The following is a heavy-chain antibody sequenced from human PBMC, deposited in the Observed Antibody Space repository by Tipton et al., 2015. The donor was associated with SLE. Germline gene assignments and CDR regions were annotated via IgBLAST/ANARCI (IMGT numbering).Heavy chain of an antibody. CDR2: IKQDGSNK. Sequence: SLRLSCAASGFTVSSNYMSWVRQAPGKGLEWVANIKQDGSNKYYADSVKGRFTISRDNSKNTLYLQMNSLRAEDTAVYYCARSGDCSGSSCYFDYWGQGTLVTVSS. D-gene: IGHD2-15*01. V-gene: IGHV3-7*01. CDR3: ARSGDCSGSSCYFDY. CDR1: GFTVSSNY. J-gene: IGHJ4*02.